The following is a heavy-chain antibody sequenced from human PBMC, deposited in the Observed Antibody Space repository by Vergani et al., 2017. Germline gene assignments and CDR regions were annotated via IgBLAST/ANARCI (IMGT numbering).Heavy chain of an antibody. J-gene: IGHJ5*02. CDR3: ARDGEDERWELLPDSWFDP. V-gene: IGHV3-48*04. D-gene: IGHD1-26*01. Sequence: EVQLVESGGGLVQPGGSLRLSCAASGFAFSSYWMSWVRQAPGKGLEWVSYISSSGSTIYYADSVKGRFTISRDNAKNSLYLQMNSLRAEDTAVYYCARDGEDERWELLPDSWFDPWGQGTLVTVSS. CDR1: GFAFSSYW. CDR2: ISSSGSTI.